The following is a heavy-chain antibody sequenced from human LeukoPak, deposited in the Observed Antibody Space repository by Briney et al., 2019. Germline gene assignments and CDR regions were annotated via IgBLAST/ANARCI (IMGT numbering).Heavy chain of an antibody. CDR2: INPITGGT. Sequence: ASVKVSCKTSGYTFSGYYIHWVRQAPGQGLEWMGWINPITGGTNFAQRFQGRVTMTRDTSIRTAYMDLSSLRSDDSAVYYCARLVRCSGCDCRPSGWFDPWGQGTLVTVSS. J-gene: IGHJ5*02. CDR1: GYTFSGYY. CDR3: ARLVRCSGCDCRPSGWFDP. V-gene: IGHV1-2*02. D-gene: IGHD2-21*02.